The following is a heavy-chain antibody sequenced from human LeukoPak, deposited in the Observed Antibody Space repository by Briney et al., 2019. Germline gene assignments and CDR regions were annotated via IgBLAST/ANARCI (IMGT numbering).Heavy chain of an antibody. V-gene: IGHV1-69*04. CDR2: IIPILGIA. J-gene: IGHJ5*02. Sequence: ASVKVSCKASGGTFSSYAISWVRQAPGQGLEWMGRIIPILGIANYAQKFQGRVTITADKSTSTAYMELSSLRSEDTAVYYCARDSGAAAGRRCDPWGQGTLVTVSS. D-gene: IGHD6-13*01. CDR1: GGTFSSYA. CDR3: ARDSGAAAGRRCDP.